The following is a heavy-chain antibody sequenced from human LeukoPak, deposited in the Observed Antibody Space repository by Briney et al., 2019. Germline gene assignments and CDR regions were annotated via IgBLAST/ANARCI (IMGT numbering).Heavy chain of an antibody. CDR2: IYMSGDT. J-gene: IGHJ6*03. Sequence: PSETLSLTCTVSDDSIKSYSWSWIRLLAGGRLEWIGLIYMSGDTNYNPSLKSRLDMSVDTSKDQVSLKLSSVTAADTAVYYCARVFAGFYMDVRGKGTTVIVSS. D-gene: IGHD2-21*01. V-gene: IGHV4-4*07. CDR3: ARVFAGFYMDV. CDR1: DDSIKSYS.